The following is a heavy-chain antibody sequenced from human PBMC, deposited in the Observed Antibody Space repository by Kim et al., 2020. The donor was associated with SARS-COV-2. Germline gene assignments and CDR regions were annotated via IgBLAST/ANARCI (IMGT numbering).Heavy chain of an antibody. CDR3: ASLSSSWYRKLDY. D-gene: IGHD6-13*01. V-gene: IGHV4-59*01. J-gene: IGHJ4*02. Sequence: YTPSHKSRVTISVATSKNQFSLRLSSVTAADTAVYYCASLSSSWYRKLDYWGQGTLVTVSS.